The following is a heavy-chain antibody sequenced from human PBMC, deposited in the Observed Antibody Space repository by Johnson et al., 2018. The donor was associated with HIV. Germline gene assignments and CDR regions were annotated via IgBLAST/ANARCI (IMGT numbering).Heavy chain of an antibody. J-gene: IGHJ3*01. CDR1: GFTFDDYA. D-gene: IGHD6-13*01. V-gene: IGHV3-9*03. CDR2: ISWNSGSI. Sequence: VQLVESGGGLVQPGRSLRLSCAASGFTFDDYAMHWVRQAPGKGLEWVSGISWNSGSIGYADSVKGRFTISRDNSKNTLYLQMGSLRTEDMAVYHCARARYTSDWYLYDAFDLWGQGTMVTVSS. CDR3: ARARYTSDWYLYDAFDL.